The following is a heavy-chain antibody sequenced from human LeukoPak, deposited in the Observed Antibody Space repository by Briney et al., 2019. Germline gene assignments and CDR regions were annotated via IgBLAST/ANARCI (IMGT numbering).Heavy chain of an antibody. Sequence: GGSLRLSCAASGFSISNYWMHWVRQAPGKGLVWVSRIYIDGSSRSYADSVKGRFTISRDNGKNTLYLQMNSLRAEDTAVYYCARVSDILTGYYLFDYWGQGTLVTVSS. CDR1: GFSISNYW. V-gene: IGHV3-74*01. J-gene: IGHJ4*02. CDR3: ARVSDILTGYYLFDY. D-gene: IGHD3-9*01. CDR2: IYIDGSSR.